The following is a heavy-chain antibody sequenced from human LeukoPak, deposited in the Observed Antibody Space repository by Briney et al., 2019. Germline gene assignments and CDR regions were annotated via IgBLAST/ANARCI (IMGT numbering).Heavy chain of an antibody. CDR1: GFTFSHFW. Sequence: GGSLRLSCAASGFTFSHFWMSWVRQAPGKGLEWVAYIKKTGSETYYVDSVKGRFTITRDNTRNSLFLKMYSLRAEDTAVYFCAREDGYCSGGNCYSYFDSWGQGTLVTVSS. J-gene: IGHJ4*02. D-gene: IGHD2-15*01. V-gene: IGHV3-7*01. CDR2: IKKTGSET. CDR3: AREDGYCSGGNCYSYFDS.